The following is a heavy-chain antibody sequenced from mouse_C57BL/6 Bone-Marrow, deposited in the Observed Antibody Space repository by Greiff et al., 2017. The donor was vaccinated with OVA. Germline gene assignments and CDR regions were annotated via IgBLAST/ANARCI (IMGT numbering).Heavy chain of an antibody. Sequence: QVTLKVSGPGILQPSQTLSLTCSFSGFSLSTFGMGVGWLRQPSGKGLEWLANIWWDDDKYYNPALKSRLTIPKDTSKIQVCLKIANVDTADHATYYCARIEDWTGTRADYAMDYWGQGTSVTVSA. D-gene: IGHD4-1*01. CDR1: GFSLSTFGMG. CDR2: IWWDDDK. CDR3: ARIEDWTGTRADYAMDY. J-gene: IGHJ4*01. V-gene: IGHV8-8*01.